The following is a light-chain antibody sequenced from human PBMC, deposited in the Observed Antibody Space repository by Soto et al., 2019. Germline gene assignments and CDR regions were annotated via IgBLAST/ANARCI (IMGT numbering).Light chain of an antibody. J-gene: IGLJ2*01. Sequence: QSALTQPPSASVSPGQSVTISCNGTSSDVGGFDYVSWYQQHPGKAPKLMIYEVTKRPSGVPDRFSGSKSGNTASLTVSGLQAEDEADYYCSSYAGSNHVVFGGGTKVTVL. V-gene: IGLV2-8*01. CDR2: EVT. CDR3: SSYAGSNHVV. CDR1: SSDVGGFDY.